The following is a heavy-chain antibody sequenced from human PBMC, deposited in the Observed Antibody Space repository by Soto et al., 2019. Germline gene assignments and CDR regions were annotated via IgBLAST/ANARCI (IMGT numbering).Heavy chain of an antibody. Sequence: AGGSLRLSCAASGFTFSSYAMSWVRQAPGKGLEWVSAISGSGGSTYYADSVKGRFTISRDNSKNTLYLQMNSLRAEDTAVYYCAKAGSVRSLQAKYYFDYWGQGTLVTVSS. D-gene: IGHD1-1*01. CDR3: AKAGSVRSLQAKYYFDY. V-gene: IGHV3-23*01. CDR1: GFTFSSYA. J-gene: IGHJ4*02. CDR2: ISGSGGST.